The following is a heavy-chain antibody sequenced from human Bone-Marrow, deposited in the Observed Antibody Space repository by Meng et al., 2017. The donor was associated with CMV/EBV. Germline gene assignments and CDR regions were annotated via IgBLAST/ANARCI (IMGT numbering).Heavy chain of an antibody. CDR3: AGQLPQRRGTGYQLSLARYYGMDV. CDR1: GGSFSGYS. CDR2: INHRGST. J-gene: IGHJ6*02. D-gene: IGHD2-2*01. Sequence: SETLSLTCAVYGGSFSGYSWSWIRQPPGKGLEWIGEINHRGSTNYNPSLKSRVTISVDTSKSQFSLKLSSVTAADTAVYYCAGQLPQRRGTGYQLSLARYYGMDVWGQGTTVTVSS. V-gene: IGHV4-34*01.